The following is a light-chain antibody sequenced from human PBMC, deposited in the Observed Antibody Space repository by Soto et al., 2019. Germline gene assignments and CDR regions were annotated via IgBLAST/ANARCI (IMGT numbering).Light chain of an antibody. Sequence: QSVLTQPASVSASPGQSITIPCTGTSSDVGSYNLVSWFQQHPGKVPKLLIYEGTKRPSGLSDRFSGSKSGNTASLTISGLQAEDEADYYCQVWDGDSEHVVFGGGTKLTVL. CDR2: EGT. CDR1: SSDVGSYNL. V-gene: IGLV2-23*01. J-gene: IGLJ2*01. CDR3: QVWDGDSEHVV.